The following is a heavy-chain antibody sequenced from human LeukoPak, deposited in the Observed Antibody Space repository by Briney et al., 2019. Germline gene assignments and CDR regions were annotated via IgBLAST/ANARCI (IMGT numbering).Heavy chain of an antibody. V-gene: IGHV3-7*03. CDR2: IRQDGSKI. CDR3: AKDVSSSSSVAFDI. CDR1: GFTFSTYW. D-gene: IGHD6-6*01. Sequence: GGSLRLSCAASGFTFSTYWMSWVRQAPGKGREWEANIRQDGSKIYYVDSVKGRFTISRDNAKNSLYLQMNSLRAEDMALYYCAKDVSSSSSVAFDIWGQGTMVTVSS. J-gene: IGHJ3*02.